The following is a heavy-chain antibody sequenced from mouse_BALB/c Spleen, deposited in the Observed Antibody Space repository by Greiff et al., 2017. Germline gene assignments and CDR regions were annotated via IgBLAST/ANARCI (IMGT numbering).Heavy chain of an antibody. V-gene: IGHV3-2*02. CDR2: ISYSGST. Sequence: EVQLQQSGPGLVKPSQSLSLTCTVSGYSITNDYAWNWIRQFPGNKLEWMGYISYSGSTSYNPSLKSRISITRDTSKNQFFLQLNSVTTEDTATYYCARNYYGAFDYWGQGTTLTVSS. D-gene: IGHD1-1*01. CDR3: ARNYYGAFDY. J-gene: IGHJ2*01. CDR1: GYSITNDYA.